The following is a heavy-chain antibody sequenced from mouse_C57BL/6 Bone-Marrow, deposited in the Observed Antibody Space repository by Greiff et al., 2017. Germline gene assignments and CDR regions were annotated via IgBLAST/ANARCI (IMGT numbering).Heavy chain of an antibody. D-gene: IGHD2-4*01. V-gene: IGHV6-6*01. J-gene: IGHJ1*03. CDR3: TRYDYDDCRYFDV. Sequence: EVMLVESGGGLVQPGGSMKLSCAASGFTFSDAWMDWVRQSPEKGLEWVAEIRNKANNHATYYAESVKGRFTISRDDSKSSVYLQMNSLRAEDTGIYYCTRYDYDDCRYFDVWGTGTTVTVSS. CDR2: IRNKANNHAT. CDR1: GFTFSDAW.